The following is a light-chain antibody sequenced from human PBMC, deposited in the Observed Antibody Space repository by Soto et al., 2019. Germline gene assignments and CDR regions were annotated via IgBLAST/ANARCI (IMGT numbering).Light chain of an antibody. CDR1: SSNIGKIY. Sequence: QSVLTQPPSLSAAPGQNVTIFFSGGSSNIGKIYVSWYQQLPGTAPKLLIYDDNKRPSGIPDRFSGSKSGTSATLGIAGLQAGDEADYYCGTWDGSLSAGVFGGGTTLTVL. CDR3: GTWDGSLSAGV. CDR2: DDN. J-gene: IGLJ2*01. V-gene: IGLV1-51*01.